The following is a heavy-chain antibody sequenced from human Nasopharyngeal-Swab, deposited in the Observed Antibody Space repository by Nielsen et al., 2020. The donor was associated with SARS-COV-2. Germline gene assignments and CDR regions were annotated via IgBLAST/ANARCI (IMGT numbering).Heavy chain of an antibody. J-gene: IGHJ4*02. V-gene: IGHV4-39*02. Sequence: WIRQPPGKRLEWIGSIFYSGTTYYNPSLKSRVTISVDTSKNHFSLKLSSVTAADTAVYFCAGIHSSASIDFWGQGTLVTVSS. CDR2: IFYSGTT. CDR3: AGIHSSASIDF. D-gene: IGHD6-19*01.